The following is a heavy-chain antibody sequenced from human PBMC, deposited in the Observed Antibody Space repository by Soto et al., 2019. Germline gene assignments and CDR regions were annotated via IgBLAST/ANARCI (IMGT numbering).Heavy chain of an antibody. D-gene: IGHD2-21*01. V-gene: IGHV4-39*01. CDR1: GGSISSSSYY. CDR2: IYYSGST. Sequence: SETLSLTCTVSGGSISSSSYYWGWIRQPPGKGLEWIGSIYYSGSTYYNPSLKSRVTISVDTSKNQFSLKLSSVTAADTAVYYCARNHEGDFDDWGQGTLVTVSS. J-gene: IGHJ4*02. CDR3: ARNHEGDFDD.